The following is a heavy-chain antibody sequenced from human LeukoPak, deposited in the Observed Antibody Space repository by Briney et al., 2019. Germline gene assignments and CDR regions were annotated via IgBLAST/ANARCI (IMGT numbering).Heavy chain of an antibody. CDR3: AKGGKWDVTPFDY. CDR2: ISGGGGST. V-gene: IGHV3-23*01. D-gene: IGHD1-26*01. CDR1: GFTFTSYS. J-gene: IGHJ4*02. Sequence: GGSLRLSCAASGFTFTSYSMNWVRQAPGKELEWVSTISGGGGSTYYADSVKGRFTISRDNSKNTLYLQVNSLRAEDTAVYYCAKGGKWDVTPFDYWGQGTLVTVSS.